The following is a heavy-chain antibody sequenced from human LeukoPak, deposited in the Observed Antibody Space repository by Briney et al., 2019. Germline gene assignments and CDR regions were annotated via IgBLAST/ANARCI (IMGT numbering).Heavy chain of an antibody. CDR3: ARADSVPAGDYHYWYMDV. V-gene: IGHV1-2*02. D-gene: IGHD6-13*01. Sequence: VASVKVSCKASGYTFTGYYMHWVRQELRQGLQWMGWINPNSGDTGYAQKFQGRVTMTRDTSISTVYMELSSLRSDDTAVYYCARADSVPAGDYHYWYMDVWGKGTTVTVSS. CDR1: GYTFTGYY. CDR2: INPNSGDT. J-gene: IGHJ6*03.